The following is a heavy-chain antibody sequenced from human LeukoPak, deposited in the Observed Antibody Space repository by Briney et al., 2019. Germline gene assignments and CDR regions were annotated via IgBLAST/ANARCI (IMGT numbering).Heavy chain of an antibody. J-gene: IGHJ3*02. CDR2: ISAYNGNT. CDR3: ARGAVAGTASKGGAFDI. CDR1: GYTFTSYG. V-gene: IGHV1-18*01. D-gene: IGHD6-19*01. Sequence: ASVKVSCKPSGYTFTSYGISWVRQAPGQGLEWMGWISAYNGNTNYAQKLQGRVTMTTDTSTSTAYMELRSLRSDDTAVYYCARGAVAGTASKGGAFDIWGQGTMLTVSS.